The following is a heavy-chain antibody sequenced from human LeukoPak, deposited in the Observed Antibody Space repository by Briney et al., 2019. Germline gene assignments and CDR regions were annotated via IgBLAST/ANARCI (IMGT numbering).Heavy chain of an antibody. CDR1: GFSFRDYE. V-gene: IGHV3-48*03. D-gene: IGHD5-24*01. Sequence: PGGSLRLSCAASGFSFRDYEMNWVRQAPGKGLEWVSCISITSNTIHYADSVKGRFTISRDNTKNSLHVQMTRLRADDTAVYYCARGALDAYDSWGQGTPVTVSS. J-gene: IGHJ5*01. CDR3: ARGALDAYDS. CDR2: ISITSNTI.